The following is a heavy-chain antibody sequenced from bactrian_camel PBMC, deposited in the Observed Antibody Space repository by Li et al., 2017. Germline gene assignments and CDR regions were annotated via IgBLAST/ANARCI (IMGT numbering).Heavy chain of an antibody. V-gene: IGHV3S55*01. D-gene: IGHD2*01. CDR1: GFTFDDSD. CDR3: AADLPGGGSHDFGY. J-gene: IGHJ6*01. Sequence: VQLVESGGGSVQAGGSLRLSCTASGFTFDDSDMGWYRRFPGNECELVSAISSDGSTYYADSVKGRFTISQDNAKNTVYLQMNSLKPEDTAAYYCAADLPGGGSHDFGYWGQATQVTVS. CDR2: ISSDGST.